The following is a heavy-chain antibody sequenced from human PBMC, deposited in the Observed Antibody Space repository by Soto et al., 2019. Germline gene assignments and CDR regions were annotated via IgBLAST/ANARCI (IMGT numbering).Heavy chain of an antibody. CDR1: GDSVSINSGA. V-gene: IGHV6-1*01. Sequence: SQTLSLTCAISGDSVSINSGAWNWIRQSPSRGLEWLGRTYYRSKWYYDYADSVKGRFTISRDNSKNTLYLQMNSLRAEDTAVYYCARDRVTIFSPYFDYWGQGTLVTVSS. CDR2: TYYRSKWYY. CDR3: ARDRVTIFSPYFDY. D-gene: IGHD3-9*01. J-gene: IGHJ4*02.